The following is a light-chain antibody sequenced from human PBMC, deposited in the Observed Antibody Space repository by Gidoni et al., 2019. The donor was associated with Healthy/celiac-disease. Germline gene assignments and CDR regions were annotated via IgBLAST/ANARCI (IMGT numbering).Light chain of an antibody. CDR1: KSVLYSSNNKNY. J-gene: IGKJ3*01. V-gene: IGKV4-1*01. CDR3: QQYYSTPPFT. Sequence: DIVMTHSPDPMAVSLDERATINCKSSKSVLYSSNNKNYLAWYQQKPGQPPKLLIYWASTRESGVPDRFSGSGSGTDFTLTISSLQAEDVAVYYCQQYYSTPPFTFGPGTKVDIK. CDR2: WAS.